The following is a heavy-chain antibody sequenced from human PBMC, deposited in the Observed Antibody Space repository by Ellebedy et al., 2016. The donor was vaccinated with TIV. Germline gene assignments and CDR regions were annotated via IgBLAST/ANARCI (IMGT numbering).Heavy chain of an antibody. V-gene: IGHV4-59*01. J-gene: IGHJ2*01. CDR3: ARVNLLFGELSPHWYFDL. D-gene: IGHD3-10*01. CDR2: THYSGSA. Sequence: SETLSLXXTVSGGSISTYYWSWIRQPPEKRLEWLGYTHYSGSANYNPSLKSRVTISVDTSKKQFSLKLSSVTTADTAVYYCARVNLLFGELSPHWYFDLWGRGTLVTVSS. CDR1: GGSISTYY.